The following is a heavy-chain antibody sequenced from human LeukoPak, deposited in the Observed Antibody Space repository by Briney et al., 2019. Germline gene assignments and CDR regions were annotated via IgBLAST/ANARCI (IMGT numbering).Heavy chain of an antibody. CDR3: ARRCNTSGYNWFDP. J-gene: IGHJ5*02. Sequence: GESLKISFKGSGYSFTNYWIGWVRQMPGKGLEWMGIIYPGDSDTIYSPSFQGQVTISADKSITTAYLQWSSLKASDTAMYYCARRCNTSGYNWFDPWGQGTLVTVSS. D-gene: IGHD2-2*01. V-gene: IGHV5-51*01. CDR2: IYPGDSDT. CDR1: GYSFTNYW.